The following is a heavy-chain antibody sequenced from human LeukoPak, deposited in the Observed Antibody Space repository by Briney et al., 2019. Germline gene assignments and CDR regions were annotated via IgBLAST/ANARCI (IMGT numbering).Heavy chain of an antibody. D-gene: IGHD2-21*02. CDR1: GLSVSGSGYY. CDR3: AGPNFYSLDV. J-gene: IGHJ6*04. CDR2: IHYSGTT. V-gene: IGHV4-39*01. Sequence: SETLSLTCTVPGLSVSGSGYYWAWIRQPPGKGLEWLGNIHYSGTTYYNPSLKSRVTMSVDTSKNQFSLKLSSVTAADTAVYYCAGPNFYSLDVWGKGTTVAVSS.